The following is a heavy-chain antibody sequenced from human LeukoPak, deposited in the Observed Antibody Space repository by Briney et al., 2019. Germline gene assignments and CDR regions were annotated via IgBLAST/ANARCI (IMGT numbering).Heavy chain of an antibody. CDR1: GLTFSSYG. J-gene: IGHJ4*02. Sequence: GSLRLSCAASGLTFSSYGMHWVRQAPGKGLEWVAVISYDGSNKYYADSVKGRFTISRDNSKNTLYLQMNSLRAEDTAVYYCAKDEGGAIFDYWGQGTLVTVSS. D-gene: IGHD3-16*01. CDR3: AKDEGGAIFDY. CDR2: ISYDGSNK. V-gene: IGHV3-30*18.